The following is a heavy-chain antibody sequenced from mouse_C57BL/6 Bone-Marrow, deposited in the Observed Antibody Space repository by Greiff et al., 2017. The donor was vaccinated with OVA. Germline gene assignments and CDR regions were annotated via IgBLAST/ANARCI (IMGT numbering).Heavy chain of an antibody. CDR1: GFTFTNYY. J-gene: IGHJ2*01. CDR2: IRNKPNGSTT. Sequence: EVQLQQSGGGLVQPGDSLSLSCAASGFTFTNYYMSWVRQPPGKALEWLAFIRNKPNGSTTEYSASVKGRFTISSDNSQTILYLQKNALMAEDSATYDCAGNKGRVAEYYFDDWGQGTALTVSS. D-gene: IGHD1-1*01. V-gene: IGHV7-3*01. CDR3: AGNKGRVAEYYFDD.